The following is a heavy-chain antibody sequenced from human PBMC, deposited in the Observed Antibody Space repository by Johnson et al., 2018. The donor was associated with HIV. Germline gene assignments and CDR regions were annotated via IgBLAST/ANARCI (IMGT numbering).Heavy chain of an antibody. CDR2: IKKDGSEK. CDR1: GFTHSAYW. CDR3: ARSRDCSGGSCPDGFDI. D-gene: IGHD2-15*01. V-gene: IGHV3-7*02. J-gene: IGHJ3*02. Sequence: EVQLVESGGGLVQPGGSLRLSCSASGFTHSAYWMTWVRQAPGKGLEWVANIKKDGSEKNYVDSVQGRFTISRDNAKNSLYLQMNSLRAEDAAVYYCARSRDCSGGSCPDGFDIWGQGTKVIVSS.